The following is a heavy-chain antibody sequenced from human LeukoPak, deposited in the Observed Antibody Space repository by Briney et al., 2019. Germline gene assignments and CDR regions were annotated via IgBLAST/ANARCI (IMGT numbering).Heavy chain of an antibody. CDR2: INHSGST. CDR3: ASRFDYYYGMDV. Sequence: TSETLSLTCAVYGGSFSGYYWSWIRQPPGKGLEWIGEINHSGSTNYNPSLKHRVTISVDTSKNQFSLKLSSVTAADTAVYYCASRFDYYYGMDVWGQGTTVTVSS. J-gene: IGHJ6*02. D-gene: IGHD3-10*01. CDR1: GGSFSGYY. V-gene: IGHV4-34*01.